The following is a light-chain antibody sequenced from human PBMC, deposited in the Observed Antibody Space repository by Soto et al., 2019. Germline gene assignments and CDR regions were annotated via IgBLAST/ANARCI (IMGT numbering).Light chain of an antibody. CDR3: GTWDSGLSDVV. CDR2: DND. J-gene: IGLJ2*01. V-gene: IGLV1-51*01. Sequence: QSVLTQPPSVSAAPGQKVTISCSGSSSNIGNNYVSWYQQLPGTAPKLLIYDNDKRPSGIPDRFSGSKSGTSATLGITGLQTGDEADYYCGTWDSGLSDVVFGGGTQLTVL. CDR1: SSNIGNNY.